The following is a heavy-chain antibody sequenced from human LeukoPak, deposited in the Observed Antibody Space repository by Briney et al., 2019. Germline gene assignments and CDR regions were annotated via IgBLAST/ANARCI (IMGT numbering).Heavy chain of an antibody. CDR1: GFTFSSYE. Sequence: GGSLRLSCAASGFTFSSYEMNWVRQAPGKGLEWISYISSGGSTIYYADSVKDRFTISRDNAKNSLFLQMNSLRAEDTALYFCARDHEYSTGWYFDYWGQRTLVTVSS. CDR2: ISSGGSTI. V-gene: IGHV3-48*03. CDR3: ARDHEYSTGWYFDY. J-gene: IGHJ4*02. D-gene: IGHD6-19*01.